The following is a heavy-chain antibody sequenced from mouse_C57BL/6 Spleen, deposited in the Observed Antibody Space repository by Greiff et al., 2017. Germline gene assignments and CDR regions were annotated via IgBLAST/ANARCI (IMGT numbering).Heavy chain of an antibody. CDR1: GFTFSSYA. D-gene: IGHD1-1*01. J-gene: IGHJ4*01. CDR3: TRDGSSSYPPAMDY. Sequence: EVKVVESGEGLVKPGGSLKLSCAASGFTFSSYAMSWVRQTPEKRLEWVAYISSGGDYIYYADTVKGRFTISRDNARNTLYLQMSSLKSEDTAMYYWTRDGSSSYPPAMDYWGQGTSVTVSS. V-gene: IGHV5-9-1*02. CDR2: ISSGGDYI.